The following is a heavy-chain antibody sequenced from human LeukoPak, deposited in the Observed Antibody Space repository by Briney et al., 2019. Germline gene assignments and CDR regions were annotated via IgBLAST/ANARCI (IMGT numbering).Heavy chain of an antibody. CDR2: INPNSGGT. Sequence: GASVKVSCKASGYTFTGYYMHWVRQAPGQGLEWMGWINPNSGGTNYAQKFQGRVTMTRDTSISTAYMELSRLRSDDTAVYYCARVRHLVFSSSATYDAFDIWGQGTMVTVSS. V-gene: IGHV1-2*02. CDR1: GYTFTGYY. CDR3: ARVRHLVFSSSATYDAFDI. D-gene: IGHD6-6*01. J-gene: IGHJ3*02.